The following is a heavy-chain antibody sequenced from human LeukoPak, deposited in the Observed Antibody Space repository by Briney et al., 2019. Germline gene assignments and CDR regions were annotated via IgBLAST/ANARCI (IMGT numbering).Heavy chain of an antibody. CDR3: ARDPDIVVVPAALEPHTNWFDP. CDR2: INPNSGGT. D-gene: IGHD2-2*01. CDR1: GYTFTGYY. J-gene: IGHJ5*02. Sequence: ASVKVSCKASGYTFTGYYMHWVRQAPGQGLEWMGRINPNSGGTNYAQKFQGRVTMTRDTSISTAYMELSRLRSDDTAVYYCARDPDIVVVPAALEPHTNWFDPWGQGTLVTVSS. V-gene: IGHV1-2*06.